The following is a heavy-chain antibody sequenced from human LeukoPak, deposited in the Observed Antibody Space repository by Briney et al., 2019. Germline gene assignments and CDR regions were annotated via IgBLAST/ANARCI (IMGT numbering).Heavy chain of an antibody. D-gene: IGHD6-13*01. V-gene: IGHV3-33*01. J-gene: IGHJ4*02. Sequence: GGSLRLSCAASGFTFSSYGMHWVRQAPGKGLEWAAVIWYDGSNKFHADSVKGRFTISRDNSKNTLYLQMNSLRAEDTAVYYCARDRAAADLDYWGQGTLVTVSS. CDR2: IWYDGSNK. CDR1: GFTFSSYG. CDR3: ARDRAAADLDY.